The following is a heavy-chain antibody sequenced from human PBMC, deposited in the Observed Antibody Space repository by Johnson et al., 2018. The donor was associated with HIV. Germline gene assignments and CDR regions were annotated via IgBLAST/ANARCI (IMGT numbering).Heavy chain of an antibody. CDR2: ISSSGSTI. J-gene: IGHJ3*02. Sequence: QVQLVESGGGLVQPGGSLRLSCAASGFTFSDYYMSWIRQAPGKGLEWVSYISSSGSTIYYADSVKGRFTISRDNAKNAVDLQMNSLRAEDTAVYYCARARADGWFSYDGFDIWGQGTMVTVSS. CDR3: ARARADGWFSYDGFDI. V-gene: IGHV3-11*01. CDR1: GFTFSDYY. D-gene: IGHD3-10*01.